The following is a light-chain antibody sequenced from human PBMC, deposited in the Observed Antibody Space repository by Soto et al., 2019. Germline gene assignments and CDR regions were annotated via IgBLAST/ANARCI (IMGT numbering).Light chain of an antibody. V-gene: IGLV2-14*01. CDR2: DVS. J-gene: IGLJ1*01. Sequence: QSALTQPASVSGSPGQSITISCTGTSSDVGGYNYVSWYQQHPGKAPKLMIYDVSNRPSGVSNRFSGSKSGNTAYLTISGLQAEDEADYYCSSYTSSSTLSCVFGTGTKLTVL. CDR3: SSYTSSSTLSCV. CDR1: SSDVGGYNY.